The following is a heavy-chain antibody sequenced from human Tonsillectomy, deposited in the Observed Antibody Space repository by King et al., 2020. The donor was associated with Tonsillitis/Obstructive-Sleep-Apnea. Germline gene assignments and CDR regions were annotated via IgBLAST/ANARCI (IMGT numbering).Heavy chain of an antibody. CDR3: AKDYRIATTIYFDL. V-gene: IGHV3-30*18. Sequence: VQLVESGGGVVQPGRSLRLSCAASGFTFSYYGMHWVRQAPGKGLEWVAVISHDGSNKYYADSVKGRFTISRDNSKNTLSLQMNSLRPEDTAVYYCAKDYRIATTIYFDLWGRGTLVTVSS. D-gene: IGHD6-13*01. CDR2: ISHDGSNK. CDR1: GFTFSYYG. J-gene: IGHJ2*01.